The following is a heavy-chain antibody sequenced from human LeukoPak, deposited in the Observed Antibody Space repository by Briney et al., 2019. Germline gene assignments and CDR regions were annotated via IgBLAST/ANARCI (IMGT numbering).Heavy chain of an antibody. Sequence: ASVKVSCKASGYSFNSQGMNWVRQAPGQGLEWMGWINPNSGGTNYAQKFQGRVTMTRDTSISTAYMELSRLRSDDTAVYYCARSNIEMTNAFDIWGQGTMVTVSS. CDR1: GYSFNSQG. J-gene: IGHJ3*02. D-gene: IGHD5-24*01. V-gene: IGHV1-2*02. CDR3: ARSNIEMTNAFDI. CDR2: INPNSGGT.